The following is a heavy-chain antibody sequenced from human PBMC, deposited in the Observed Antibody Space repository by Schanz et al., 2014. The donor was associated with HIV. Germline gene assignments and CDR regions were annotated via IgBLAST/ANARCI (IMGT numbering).Heavy chain of an antibody. CDR2: MSYEGIRK. J-gene: IGHJ6*02. CDR3: TRGRFLERGGMDV. Sequence: QVQLVESGGGVVQPGRSLRLSCVASGFTFDNYGMHWVRQAPGKGLEWVAVMSYEGIRKNYADSVKGRFTISRDNSNNTLYLQMNSLRAEDTAVYFCTRGRFLERGGMDVWGQGTAVTVSS. V-gene: IGHV3-33*05. CDR1: GFTFDNYG. D-gene: IGHD3-3*01.